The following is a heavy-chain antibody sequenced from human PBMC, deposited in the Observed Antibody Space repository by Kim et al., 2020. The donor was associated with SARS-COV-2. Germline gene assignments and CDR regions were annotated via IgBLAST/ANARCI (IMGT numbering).Heavy chain of an antibody. CDR3: AKDSSVVPLSSATTRKRGFPPYYFDY. D-gene: IGHD2-2*01. V-gene: IGHV3-23*01. J-gene: IGHJ4*02. CDR1: GFTFSSYA. CDR2: ISGSGGST. Sequence: GGSLRLSCAASGFTFSSYAMSWVRQAPGKGLEWVSAISGSGGSTYYADSVKGRFTISRDNSKNTLYLQMNSLRAEDTAVYYCAKDSSVVPLSSATTRKRGFPPYYFDYWGQGTLVTVSS.